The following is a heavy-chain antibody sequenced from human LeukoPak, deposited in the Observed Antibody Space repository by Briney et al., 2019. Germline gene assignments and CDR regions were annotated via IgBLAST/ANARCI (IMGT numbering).Heavy chain of an antibody. V-gene: IGHV3-7*01. J-gene: IGHJ4*02. D-gene: IGHD2-15*01. CDR2: INPAGSDT. Sequence: PGGALRLSCAASVFSFSSYWMTWVRQAPGRGLEREHNINPAGSDTYYVDPVKGRFTITRDNAKNLVYLQMNSLRAEDTAVYSCGRFGYVAAVDLWGQGTLVTVSS. CDR3: GRFGYVAAVDL. CDR1: VFSFSSYW.